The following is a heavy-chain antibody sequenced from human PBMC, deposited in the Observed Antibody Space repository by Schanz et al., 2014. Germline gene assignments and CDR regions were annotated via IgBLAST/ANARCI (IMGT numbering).Heavy chain of an antibody. Sequence: EVQLVESGGELVQPGGSLRLSCAASGFTFSSYWMHWVRQVPGKGPVWVSSLSGGSSYIFYADSVKGRFTISRDNARYSLYLEMNSLRAEDTAVYYCARGRARQLVHWFDPWGQGTLVTVSS. CDR2: LSGGSSYI. CDR3: ARGRARQLVHWFDP. CDR1: GFTFSSYW. D-gene: IGHD6-13*01. J-gene: IGHJ5*02. V-gene: IGHV3-21*01.